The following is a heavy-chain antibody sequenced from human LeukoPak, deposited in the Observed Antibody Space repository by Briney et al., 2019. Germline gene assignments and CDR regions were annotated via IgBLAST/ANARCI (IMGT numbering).Heavy chain of an antibody. J-gene: IGHJ6*02. V-gene: IGHV4-39*02. CDR3: AREDYGDYRYYYYYGMDV. Sequence: KPSETLSLTCTVSGGSISSSSYYWGWIRQPPGKGLEWIGGIYYSGSTYYNPSLKSRVTISVDTSKNQFSLKLSSVTAADTAVYYCAREDYGDYRYYYYYGMDVWGQGTTVTVSS. CDR2: IYYSGST. D-gene: IGHD4-17*01. CDR1: GGSISSSSYY.